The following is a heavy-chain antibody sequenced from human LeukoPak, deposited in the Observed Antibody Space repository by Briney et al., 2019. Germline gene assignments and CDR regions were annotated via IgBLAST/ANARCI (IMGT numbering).Heavy chain of an antibody. CDR1: GYTFTSYG. CDR3: ARDLLAVAADDGDY. V-gene: IGHV1-18*01. D-gene: IGHD6-19*01. J-gene: IGHJ4*02. Sequence: ASVKVSCKAFGYTFTSYGISWVRQAPGQGLEWMGWISAYNGNTNYAQKLQGRVTMTTDTSTSTAYMELRSLRSDDTAVYYCARDLLAVAADDGDYWGQGTLVTVSS. CDR2: ISAYNGNT.